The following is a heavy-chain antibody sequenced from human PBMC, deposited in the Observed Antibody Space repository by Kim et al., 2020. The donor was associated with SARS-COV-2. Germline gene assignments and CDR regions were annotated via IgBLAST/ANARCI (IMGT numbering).Heavy chain of an antibody. Sequence: SETLSLTCAVSGDSISSNYWWTWVRQSPGKGLEWIGEAHQNGETNYNPSLKRRVVMSLDKSKNQFSLKFSSVTAADSATYYCARVPGGCSASSCYLSSWG. CDR3: ARVPGGCSASSCYLSS. CDR2: AHQNGET. CDR1: GDSISSNYW. J-gene: IGHJ5*01. D-gene: IGHD2-2*01. V-gene: IGHV4-4*02.